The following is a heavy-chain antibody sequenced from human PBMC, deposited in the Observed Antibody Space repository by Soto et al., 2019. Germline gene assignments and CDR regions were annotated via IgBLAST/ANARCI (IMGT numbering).Heavy chain of an antibody. D-gene: IGHD3-9*01. CDR3: AREPGEDYDILPGAPILRY. CDR2: INPSGGST. V-gene: IGHV1-46*01. J-gene: IGHJ4*02. Sequence: QVQLVQSGAEVKKPGASVKVSCKASGYTFTSYYMHWVRQAPGQGLEWMGIINPSGGSTSYAQKFQSRVTMTRDPSTSTVYMELSSLRSEDTAVYYCAREPGEDYDILPGAPILRYWGQGTLVTVSS. CDR1: GYTFTSYY.